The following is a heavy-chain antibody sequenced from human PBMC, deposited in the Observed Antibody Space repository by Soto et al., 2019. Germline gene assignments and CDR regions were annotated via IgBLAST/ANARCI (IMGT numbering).Heavy chain of an antibody. Sequence: PETLSLTCTVSGGSVSSGSYYWSWIRQPPGKGLEWIGYIYYSGNTNYNPSLKSRVTISVDTSKNQFSLKLSSVTAADTAVYYCARGTLRIVGATIDYWGQGTLVTVSS. CDR2: IYYSGNT. CDR1: GGSVSSGSYY. D-gene: IGHD1-26*01. CDR3: ARGTLRIVGATIDY. V-gene: IGHV4-61*01. J-gene: IGHJ4*02.